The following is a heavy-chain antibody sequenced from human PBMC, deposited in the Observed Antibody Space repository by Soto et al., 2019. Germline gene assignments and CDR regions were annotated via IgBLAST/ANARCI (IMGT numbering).Heavy chain of an antibody. D-gene: IGHD6-13*01. V-gene: IGHV3-23*01. Sequence: PGGSLRLSCAASGFTFSSYAMSWVRQAPGKGLEWVSAISGSGGSTYYADSVKGRFAISRDNSKNTLYLQMNSLRAEDTAVYYCAKYPPGGYSSSPFDYWGQGTLVTVSS. CDR2: ISGSGGST. CDR1: GFTFSSYA. CDR3: AKYPPGGYSSSPFDY. J-gene: IGHJ4*02.